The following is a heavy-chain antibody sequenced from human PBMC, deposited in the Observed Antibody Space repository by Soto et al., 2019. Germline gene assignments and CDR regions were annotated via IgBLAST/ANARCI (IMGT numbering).Heavy chain of an antibody. CDR1: GGSISSYY. Sequence: SETLSLTCTVSGGSISSYYWSWTRQPPGKGLEWIGYIYYSGSTNYNPSLKSRVTISVDTSKNQFSLKLSSVTAADTAVYYCARGGVLMVYARSYDAFDIWGQGTMVTVSS. CDR3: ARGGVLMVYARSYDAFDI. CDR2: IYYSGST. V-gene: IGHV4-59*08. D-gene: IGHD2-8*01. J-gene: IGHJ3*02.